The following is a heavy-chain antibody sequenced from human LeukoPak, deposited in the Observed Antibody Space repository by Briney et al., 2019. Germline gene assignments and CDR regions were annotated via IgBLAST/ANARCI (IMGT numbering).Heavy chain of an antibody. CDR2: ISAYNGNT. CDR1: GYTFTSYG. J-gene: IGHJ6*02. D-gene: IGHD6-19*01. CDR3: ARDQGPGSSGWFLYYYYGMDV. V-gene: IGHV1-18*01. Sequence: ASVKVSCKASGYTFTSYGISWVRQAPGQGLEWMGWISAYNGNTNYAQKLQGRVTMTTDTSTSTAYMELRSLRFDDTAVYYCARDQGPGSSGWFLYYYYGMDVWGQGTTVTVSS.